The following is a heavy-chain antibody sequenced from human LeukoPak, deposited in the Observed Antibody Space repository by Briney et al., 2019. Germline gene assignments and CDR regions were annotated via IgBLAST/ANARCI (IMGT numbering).Heavy chain of an antibody. CDR3: AGHHPRNTVDF. CDR2: IYSSGNT. D-gene: IGHD2/OR15-2a*01. V-gene: IGHV4-59*08. J-gene: IGHJ4*02. Sequence: SEILSLTCTVSGGSISNYYWSWIRQPPGKGLQWIAYIYSSGNTNYSPSLKSRVLISVDTSKNQFSLKLNSVTAADTAVYYCAGHHPRNTVDFWGQGTLVTVSS. CDR1: GGSISNYY.